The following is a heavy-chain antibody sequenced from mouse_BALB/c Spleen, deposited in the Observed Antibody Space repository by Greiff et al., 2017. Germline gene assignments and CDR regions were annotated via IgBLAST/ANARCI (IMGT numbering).Heavy chain of an antibody. CDR3: ARGWGQLELESNGYTMDY. CDR2: IEPANGNT. J-gene: IGHJ4*01. V-gene: IGHV14-3*02. CDR1: GFNIKDTY. Sequence: EVQLQQSGAELVKPGASVKLSCTASGFNIKDTYMHWVKQRPEQGLEWIGRIEPANGNTKYDPKFQGKATITADTSSNTAYLQLSRLTSEDNAVYDCARGWGQLELESNGYTMDYWGQGTSVTVSS. D-gene: IGHD3-2*01.